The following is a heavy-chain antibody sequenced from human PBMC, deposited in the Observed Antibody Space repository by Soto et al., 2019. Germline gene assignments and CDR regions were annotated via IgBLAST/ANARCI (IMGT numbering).Heavy chain of an antibody. J-gene: IGHJ3*02. D-gene: IGHD4-17*01. CDR1: GGSISSGDYY. Sequence: QVQLQESGPGLVKPSQTLSLTCTVSGGSISSGDYYWSWIRQPPGKGLEWIGYIYYSGSTYYNPSLKSRVTISVDTSKHQFSLKLSSVTAADTAVYYCARRGVDYGDSSANDAFDIWGQGTMVTVSS. CDR3: ARRGVDYGDSSANDAFDI. CDR2: IYYSGST. V-gene: IGHV4-30-4*01.